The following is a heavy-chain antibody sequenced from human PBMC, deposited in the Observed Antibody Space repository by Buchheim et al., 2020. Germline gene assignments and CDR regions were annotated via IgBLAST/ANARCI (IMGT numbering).Heavy chain of an antibody. CDR3: AKNYYDSSGSDY. D-gene: IGHD3-22*01. Sequence: QVQLVQSGAEVKKPGASVKVSCKASGYTFTSYNINWVRQATGQGLEWMGWVNPNNGDTAYAQKFQGRVTMTRNTSIRTAYMELSSLRSEDTAVYYCAKNYYDSSGSDYWGQGTL. V-gene: IGHV1-8*01. CDR1: GYTFTSYN. CDR2: VNPNNGDT. J-gene: IGHJ4*02.